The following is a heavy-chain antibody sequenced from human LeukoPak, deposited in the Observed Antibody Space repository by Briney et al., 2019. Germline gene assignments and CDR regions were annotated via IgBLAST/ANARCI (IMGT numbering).Heavy chain of an antibody. D-gene: IGHD6-13*01. V-gene: IGHV1-69*06. CDR2: IIPIFGTA. J-gene: IGHJ6*03. CDR3: ASLGYSSSWYTSDDYYYMDV. CDR1: GGTFSSYA. Sequence: ASVKVSCKASGGTFSSYAISWVRQAPGQGLEWMGGIIPIFGTANYAQKFQGRVTITADKSTSTAYMELSSLRSEDTAVYYCASLGYSSSWYTSDDYYYMDVWGKGTTVTVSS.